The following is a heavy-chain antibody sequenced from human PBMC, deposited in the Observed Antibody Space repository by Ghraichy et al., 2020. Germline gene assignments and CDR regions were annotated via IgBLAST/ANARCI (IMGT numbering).Heavy chain of an antibody. Sequence: SETLSLTCTVSGGSISSYYWSWIRQPPGKGLEWIGYMYYSGSTNYNPSLKSRVTISLDTSKNQFSLKLSSVTAADTAVYYCAGLVIKYCSSSSTNCYGEYFQHWGQGTLVTVSS. CDR2: MYYSGST. CDR1: GGSISSYY. D-gene: IGHD2-2*01. V-gene: IGHV4-59*08. CDR3: AGLVIKYCSSSSTNCYGEYFQH. J-gene: IGHJ1*01.